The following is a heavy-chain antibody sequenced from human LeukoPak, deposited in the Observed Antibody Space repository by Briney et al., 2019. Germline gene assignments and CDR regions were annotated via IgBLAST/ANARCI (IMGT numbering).Heavy chain of an antibody. CDR2: IRSKAYGGTT. D-gene: IGHD6-13*01. Sequence: GRSLRLSCTASGFTFGDYAMSWFRQAPGKGLEWVSFIRSKAYGGTTEYAASVKGRFTISRDDSRSIAYLQMNSLKTEDTAVYYCTRDTSSNSYWENFDYWGQGTLVTVSS. CDR1: GFTFGDYA. V-gene: IGHV3-49*03. CDR3: TRDTSSNSYWENFDY. J-gene: IGHJ4*02.